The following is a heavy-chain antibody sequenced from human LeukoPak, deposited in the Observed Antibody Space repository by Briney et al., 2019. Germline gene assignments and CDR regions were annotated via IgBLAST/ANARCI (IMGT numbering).Heavy chain of an antibody. CDR2: IYYSGSI. D-gene: IGHD3-22*01. V-gene: IGHV4-59*01. Sequence: SETLSLTCTVSGASISSYYWSWIRQPPGKGLEWIGDIYYSGSIKYNPSLKSRVTMSVDTSKNQFSLKLSSVIAADTAIYYCARENPSGYYNRPIDYWGQGTLVTVSS. CDR3: ARENPSGYYNRPIDY. J-gene: IGHJ4*02. CDR1: GASISSYY.